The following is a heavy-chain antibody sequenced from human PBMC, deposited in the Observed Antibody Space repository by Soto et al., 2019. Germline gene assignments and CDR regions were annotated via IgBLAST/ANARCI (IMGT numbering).Heavy chain of an antibody. J-gene: IGHJ3*01. CDR1: GFTFSRYG. V-gene: IGHV3-33*01. D-gene: IGHD1-1*01. Sequence: GGSLRLSCAASGFTFSRYGFHWVRQAPGKGLERVAVIVSDGNRKFHAGSVEGRFTISRDNSKDTLYLQMNSLRAEDTAVYYCARDDAFENENVFDVWGQGTMVTVSS. CDR2: IVSDGNRK. CDR3: ARDDAFENENVFDV.